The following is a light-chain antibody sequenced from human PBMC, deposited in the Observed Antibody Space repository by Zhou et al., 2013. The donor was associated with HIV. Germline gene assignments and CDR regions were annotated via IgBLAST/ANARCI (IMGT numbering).Light chain of an antibody. J-gene: IGKJ4*01. CDR1: QSISTW. CDR2: KAS. CDR3: QQANSLLSVT. Sequence: DIQMTQSPSTLSASVGDRVTITCRASQSISTWLAWYQQKPGKAPRVLISKASSLESGVPSRFSGSGSGTDFTLTISSLQPEDYATYYCQQANSLLSVTFGGGTKVDVK. V-gene: IGKV1-5*03.